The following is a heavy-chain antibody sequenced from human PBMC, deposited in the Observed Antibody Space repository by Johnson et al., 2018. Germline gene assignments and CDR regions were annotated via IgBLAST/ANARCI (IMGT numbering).Heavy chain of an antibody. CDR3: ARAYYYDYYGLDV. J-gene: IGHJ6*02. V-gene: IGHV3-13*01. Sequence: VQLVESGGGLVQXGGSLRLSCVASEFTVSNFDMHWVRQAPGKGLDWVSVLGTAGNTFYSASVKGRFTISRENAKNSLYLPINSLTAGHTAVYYCARAYYYDYYGLDVWGQGTAVIVSS. CDR2: LGTAGNT. CDR1: EFTVSNFD.